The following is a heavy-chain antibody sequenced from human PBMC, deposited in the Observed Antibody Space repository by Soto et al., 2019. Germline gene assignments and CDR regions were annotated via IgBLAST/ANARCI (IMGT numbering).Heavy chain of an antibody. CDR2: MNTDGSST. CDR3: ARDLDYGGNPRGY. J-gene: IGHJ4*02. CDR1: GFTFSSYW. Sequence: EVQLVESGGDLVQPGGSLRLSCAASGFTFSSYWMHWVRQPPGKGLVWVSRMNTDGSSTTYADSVKGRFTISRDNAKNSLYLPMDSLRAEYTAVYCCARDLDYGGNPRGYWGQGTVVTVSS. D-gene: IGHD4-17*01. V-gene: IGHV3-74*01.